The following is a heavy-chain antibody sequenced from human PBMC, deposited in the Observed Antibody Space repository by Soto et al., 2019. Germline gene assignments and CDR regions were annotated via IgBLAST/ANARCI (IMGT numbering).Heavy chain of an antibody. CDR1: GYTFTSYY. Sequence: ASAKVSCKASGYTFTSYYMHWVRQAPGQGLEWMGIINPSGGNTKYSQKFQGRVTITRDTSASTAYMELSSLRSEDTAVYYCARDILFDYWGQGTLVTVSS. CDR3: ARDILFDY. V-gene: IGHV1-46*01. D-gene: IGHD2-15*01. J-gene: IGHJ4*02. CDR2: INPSGGNT.